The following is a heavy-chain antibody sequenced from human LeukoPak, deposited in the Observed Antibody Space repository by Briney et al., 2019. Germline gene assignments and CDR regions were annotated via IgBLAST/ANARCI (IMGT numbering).Heavy chain of an antibody. CDR1: GFTFSSYW. CDR2: IRSDGTNK. Sequence: GGSLRLSCAAPGFTFSSYWMSWVRQAPGKGLEWVTFIRSDGTNKYYADSVKGRFTISRDNSRNTLSLQMNSLRAEDTAVYYCAKDLGYSDDYWGQGTLVTVSS. J-gene: IGHJ4*02. CDR3: AKDLGYSDDY. D-gene: IGHD5-18*01. V-gene: IGHV3-30*02.